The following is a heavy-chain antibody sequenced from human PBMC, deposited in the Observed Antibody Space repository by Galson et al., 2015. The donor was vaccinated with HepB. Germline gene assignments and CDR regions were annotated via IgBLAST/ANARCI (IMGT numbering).Heavy chain of an antibody. V-gene: IGHV3-21*01. CDR3: ARTGDGDGYYLDY. CDR2: LSSSSTYT. J-gene: IGHJ4*02. D-gene: IGHD2-21*01. Sequence: SLRLSCAASGFTFSTYTMSWVRQAPGKGLEWVSSLSSSSTYTYFADSVKGRFTISRDNAMNSLYLQMKSLRAEDTAVYYCARTGDGDGYYLDYWGQGTPVIVSS. CDR1: GFTFSTYT.